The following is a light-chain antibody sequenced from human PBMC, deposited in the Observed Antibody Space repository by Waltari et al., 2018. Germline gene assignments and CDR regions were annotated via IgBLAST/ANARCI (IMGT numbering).Light chain of an antibody. CDR3: LHLNNFPLS. V-gene: IGKV1-9*01. J-gene: IGKJ4*01. Sequence: DIQLTQSPSFLSASVRDRVTITCRASQGISTYLAWYQQKPGKAPKLLISAASTLPSDIPSRFSGSGSGTEFTLTISSLQPEDFATYYCLHLNNFPLSFGGGTKVELK. CDR1: QGISTY. CDR2: AAS.